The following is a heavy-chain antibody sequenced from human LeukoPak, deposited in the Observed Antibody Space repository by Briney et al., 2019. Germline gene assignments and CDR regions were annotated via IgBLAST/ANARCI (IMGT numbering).Heavy chain of an antibody. D-gene: IGHD3-22*01. CDR1: GGFFSNFY. CDR3: ARGPYSYDSSGAFDI. Sequence: SETLSLTCGVYGGFFSNFYWTWIRQSPGKGLEWIGSIYESGSTYYNPSLKSRVTISVDTSKNQFSLRMNSVTAADTAVYFCARGPYSYDSSGAFDIWGQGTMVTVSS. V-gene: IGHV4-34*01. J-gene: IGHJ3*02. CDR2: IYESGST.